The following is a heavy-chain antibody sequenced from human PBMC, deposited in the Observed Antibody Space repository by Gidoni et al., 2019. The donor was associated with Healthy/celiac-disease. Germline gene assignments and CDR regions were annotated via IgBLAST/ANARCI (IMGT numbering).Heavy chain of an antibody. CDR1: GGTFSSYA. J-gene: IGHJ4*02. CDR3: ARDFERFASADSSGRVFDY. V-gene: IGHV1-69*01. D-gene: IGHD3-22*01. CDR2: IIPIFGTA. Sequence: QVQLVQSGAEVKKPGSSVKVSCKASGGTFSSYAISWVRQAPGQGLEWMGGIIPIFGTATYAQKFQGRVTITADESTSTAYMELSSLRSEDTAVYYCARDFERFASADSSGRVFDYWGQGTLVTVSS.